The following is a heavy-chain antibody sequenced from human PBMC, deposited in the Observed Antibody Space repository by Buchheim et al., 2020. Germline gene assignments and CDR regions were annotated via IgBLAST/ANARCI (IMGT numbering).Heavy chain of an antibody. D-gene: IGHD3-16*01. CDR1: GFTFSSYA. Sequence: QVQLVESGGGVVQPGRSLRLSCAASGFTFSSYAMHWVRQAPGKGLEWVAVISYDGSNKYYADSVKGRFTISRDNSKTTLYLQMNSLRAEDTAVYYCARDYGGGVPFDYWGQGTL. CDR2: ISYDGSNK. V-gene: IGHV3-30*04. CDR3: ARDYGGGVPFDY. J-gene: IGHJ4*02.